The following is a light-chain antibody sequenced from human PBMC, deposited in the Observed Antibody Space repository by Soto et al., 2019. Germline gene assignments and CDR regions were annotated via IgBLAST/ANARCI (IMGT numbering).Light chain of an antibody. CDR3: QQYCSSPPYP. CDR2: GSS. V-gene: IGKV3-20*01. J-gene: IGKJ2*01. CDR1: QTVSNNY. Sequence: EVVLTQSPGTLSLSPGERATLSCRASQTVSNNYLAWYQHKPGQSPKLLIFGSSDRATGIPDRFSGSGSGTDFTLTISRLEPEDFAVYYCQQYCSSPPYPFGQGTKLEIK.